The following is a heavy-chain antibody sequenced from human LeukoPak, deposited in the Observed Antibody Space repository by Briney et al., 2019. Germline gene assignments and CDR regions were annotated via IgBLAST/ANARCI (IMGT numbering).Heavy chain of an antibody. CDR1: GGSFSGYY. J-gene: IGHJ6*03. V-gene: IGHV4-34*01. CDR2: INHSGST. D-gene: IGHD6-19*01. CDR3: ARLYSSGWYVDYYYYMDV. Sequence: SETLSLTCAVYGGSFSGYYWSWIRQPPGKGLEWIGEINHSGSTNYNPSLKSRVTISVDTSKNQFSLKLSSVTAADTAVYYCARLYSSGWYVDYYYYMDVWGKGTTVTISS.